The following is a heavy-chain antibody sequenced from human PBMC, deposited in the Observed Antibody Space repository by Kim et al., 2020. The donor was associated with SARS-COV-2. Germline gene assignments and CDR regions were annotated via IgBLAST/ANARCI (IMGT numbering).Heavy chain of an antibody. V-gene: IGHV4-39*01. Sequence: SETLSLTCIVSGGSISSSGYYWDWIRQPPGKGLEWIGSVYYTGNTYYNPSLKSRVTISVDTSKNQFSLKLSSVTAADTAVYYCARHFRSASIRFVGLIQLDYWGQGTLVTVSS. CDR1: GGSISSSGYY. CDR3: ARHFRSASIRFVGLIQLDY. CDR2: VYYTGNT. J-gene: IGHJ4*02. D-gene: IGHD2-2*02.